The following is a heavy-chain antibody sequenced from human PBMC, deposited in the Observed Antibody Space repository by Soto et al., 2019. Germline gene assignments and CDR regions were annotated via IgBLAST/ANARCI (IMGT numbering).Heavy chain of an antibody. D-gene: IGHD6-13*01. V-gene: IGHV4-61*01. J-gene: IGHJ6*02. CDR3: ARARIAAAGLVYYYYYGMDV. CDR1: GGSVSSGSYY. CDR2: IYYSGST. Sequence: PSETLSLTCTVSGGSVSSGSYYWSWIRQPPGKGLEWIGYIYYSGSTNYNPSLKSRVTISIDTSKNQFSLKLSSVTAADTAVYYCARARIAAAGLVYYYYYGMDVWGQGTTVTV.